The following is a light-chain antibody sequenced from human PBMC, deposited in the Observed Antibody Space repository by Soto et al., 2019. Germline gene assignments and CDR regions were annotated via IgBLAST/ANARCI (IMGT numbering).Light chain of an antibody. J-gene: IGLJ3*02. CDR1: SSNIGTNS. V-gene: IGLV1-44*01. CDR3: SSFRSGSTWV. Sequence: QSVLTQPPSASGTPGQRVTISCSGSSSNIGTNSVNWYQQLPETAPKLLIYEVSNRPSGVSNRFSGSKSGNTASLTISGLQAEDEADYYCSSFRSGSTWVFGGGTQLTVL. CDR2: EVS.